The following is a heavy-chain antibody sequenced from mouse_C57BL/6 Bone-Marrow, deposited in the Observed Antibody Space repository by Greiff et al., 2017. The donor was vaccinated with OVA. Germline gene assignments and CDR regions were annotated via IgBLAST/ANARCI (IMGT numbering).Heavy chain of an antibody. V-gene: IGHV2-9-1*01. Sequence: VKLVESGPGLVAPSQSLSITCTVSGFSLTSYAISWVRQPPGKGLEWLGVIWTGGGTNYNSALKSRLSISKDNSKSQVFLKMNSLQTDDTARYYCARDYGSSYGGYAMDYWGQGTSVTVSS. D-gene: IGHD1-1*01. J-gene: IGHJ4*01. CDR1: GFSLTSYA. CDR2: IWTGGGT. CDR3: ARDYGSSYGGYAMDY.